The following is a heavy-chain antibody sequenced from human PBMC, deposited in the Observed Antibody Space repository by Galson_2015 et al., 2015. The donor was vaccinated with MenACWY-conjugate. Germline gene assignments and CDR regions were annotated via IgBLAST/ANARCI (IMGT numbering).Heavy chain of an antibody. CDR2: VYNDGSA. CDR3: ARDQDRNYNFYGLDV. Sequence: SETLSLTCSVSGGSIISSKFWGWIRQAPGKGLEWIGSVYNDGSANYNPSLKSRVTISVDTSKNQFSLKLNSVTAADTAVYYCARDQDRNYNFYGLDVWGQGTTVIVSS. V-gene: IGHV4-39*07. J-gene: IGHJ6*02. CDR1: GGSIISSKF.